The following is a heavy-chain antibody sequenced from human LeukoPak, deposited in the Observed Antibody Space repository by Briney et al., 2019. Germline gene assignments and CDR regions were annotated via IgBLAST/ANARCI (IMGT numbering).Heavy chain of an antibody. CDR3: VKDRAVDY. CDR1: GFSFSSYA. D-gene: IGHD3-10*01. CDR2: ISSKGGPT. V-gene: IGHV3-64D*06. Sequence: GGSLRLSCSASGFSFSSYAMHWVRQAPGKGLEYVSSISSKGGPTYYADSVRGRFTISRDNSKNTLYLQMNSLRTDDTAVYYCVKDRAVDYWGQGTLVTVSS. J-gene: IGHJ4*02.